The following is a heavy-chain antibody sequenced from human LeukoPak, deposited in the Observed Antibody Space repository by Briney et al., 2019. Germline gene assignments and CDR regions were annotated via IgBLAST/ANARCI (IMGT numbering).Heavy chain of an antibody. CDR3: ATATFYATSGYFPS. V-gene: IGHV3-23*01. D-gene: IGHD3-22*01. J-gene: IGHJ5*02. CDR1: GFTFSSYA. CDR2: ISGDKSHT. Sequence: PGGSLRLSCAASGFTFSSYAMSWVRQAPGKGLVWVSGISGDKSHTAYADSVKGRFTISRDNAKNTLHLQMNSLRDEDTAVYYCATATFYATSGYFPSWGQGTLVTVSS.